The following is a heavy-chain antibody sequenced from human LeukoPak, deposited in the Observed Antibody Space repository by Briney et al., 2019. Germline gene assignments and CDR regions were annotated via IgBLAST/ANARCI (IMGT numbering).Heavy chain of an antibody. D-gene: IGHD5-18*01. V-gene: IGHV3-23*01. CDR3: AKGMGYSYGFFDY. CDR1: GFTFSSYW. Sequence: GGSLRLSCAASGFTFSSYWMSWVRQAPGKGLEWVSAISGSGGSTYYADSVKGRFTISRDNSKNTLYLQMNSLRAEDTAVYYCAKGMGYSYGFFDYWGQGTLVTVSS. CDR2: ISGSGGST. J-gene: IGHJ4*02.